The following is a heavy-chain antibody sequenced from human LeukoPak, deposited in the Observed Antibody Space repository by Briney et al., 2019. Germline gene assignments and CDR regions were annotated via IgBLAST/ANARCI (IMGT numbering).Heavy chain of an antibody. CDR2: ILHDGTN. CDR1: GGSITRRW. CDR3: RCHSGWSGPSE. Sequence: AETLSLTCTVSGGSITRRWWSWVRQPPGKGLEWVGEILHDGTNKYNPAPKRGATISVEKSKKHVALELSAVNGGGRAVYYWRCHSGWSGPSEWGQGSLVIASS. D-gene: IGHD6-19*01. J-gene: IGHJ4*01. V-gene: IGHV4-4*02.